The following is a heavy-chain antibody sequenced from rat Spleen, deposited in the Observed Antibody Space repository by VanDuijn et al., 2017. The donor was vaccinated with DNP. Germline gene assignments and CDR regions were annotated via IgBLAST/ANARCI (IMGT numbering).Heavy chain of an antibody. Sequence: EVQFQESGPGLVKSSQSLSLTCSVTGYSITSNYWAWIRKFPGNKMEWMAYISYSGSTGYNPSLKSRFSITRDTSKNQFFLQLNSVTTEDTATYYCARWSRYFDYWGQGVMVTVSS. CDR1: GYSITSNY. CDR3: ARWSRYFDY. CDR2: ISYSGST. J-gene: IGHJ2*01. V-gene: IGHV3-1*01.